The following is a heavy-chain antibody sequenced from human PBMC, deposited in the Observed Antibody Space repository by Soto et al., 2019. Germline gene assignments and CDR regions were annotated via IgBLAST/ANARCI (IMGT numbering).Heavy chain of an antibody. CDR1: GGTFTSSA. CDR2: IIPIFGTA. Sequence: SVKVCCKASGGTFTSSAISWVRQAPGQGLEWMGGIIPIFGTANYAQKFQGRVTITADESTSTAYMELSSLRSEDTAVYYCASRASALPHHSPCAPHVCGQALSLTLS. CDR3: ASRASALPHHSPCAPHV. J-gene: IGHJ6*02. V-gene: IGHV1-69*13.